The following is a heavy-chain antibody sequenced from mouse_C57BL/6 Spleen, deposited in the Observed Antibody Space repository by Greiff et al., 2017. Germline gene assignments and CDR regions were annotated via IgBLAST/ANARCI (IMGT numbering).Heavy chain of an antibody. CDR3: ASVVGTGFDY. J-gene: IGHJ2*01. Sequence: VQLQQPGAELVMPGASVKLSCKASGYTFTSYWMHWVKQRPGQGLEWIGEIDPSDSYTNYNQKFKGKSTLTVDKSSSTAYMQLSSLTSEDSAVYDCASVVGTGFDYWGQGTTLTVSS. CDR2: IDPSDSYT. D-gene: IGHD1-1*01. CDR1: GYTFTSYW. V-gene: IGHV1-69*01.